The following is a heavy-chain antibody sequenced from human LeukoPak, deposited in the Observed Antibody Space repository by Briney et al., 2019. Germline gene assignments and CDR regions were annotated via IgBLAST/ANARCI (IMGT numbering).Heavy chain of an antibody. CDR1: GGSISSGDYY. D-gene: IGHD6-19*01. Sequence: SETLSLTCTVSGGSISSGDYYWSWIRQPPGKGLEWIGYIYYSGSTYYNPSLKSRVTISVDTSKNQFSLKPSSVTAADTAVYYCARDLSGWFDYWGQGTLVTVSS. CDR3: ARDLSGWFDY. J-gene: IGHJ4*02. V-gene: IGHV4-30-4*01. CDR2: IYYSGST.